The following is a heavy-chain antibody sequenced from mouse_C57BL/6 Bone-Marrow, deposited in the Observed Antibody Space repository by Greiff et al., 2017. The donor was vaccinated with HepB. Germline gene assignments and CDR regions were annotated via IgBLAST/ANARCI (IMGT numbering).Heavy chain of an antibody. Sequence: QVHVKQSGAELARPGASVKLSCKASGYTFTSYGISWVKQRTGQGLEWIGEIYPRSGNTYYNEKFKGKATLTANKSSSTAYMELRSLTSEDSAVYFCASGTTVVDAMDYWGQGTSVTVSS. D-gene: IGHD1-1*01. V-gene: IGHV1-81*01. CDR3: ASGTTVVDAMDY. J-gene: IGHJ4*01. CDR2: IYPRSGNT. CDR1: GYTFTSYG.